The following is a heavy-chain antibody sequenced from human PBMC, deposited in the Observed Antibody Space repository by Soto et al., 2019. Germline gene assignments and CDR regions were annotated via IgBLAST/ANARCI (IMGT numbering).Heavy chain of an antibody. CDR2: ISSSSSYI. J-gene: IGHJ5*02. D-gene: IGHD2-15*01. V-gene: IGHV3-21*01. CDR3: ARGAVVVVAATDNWFDP. Sequence: AGSLNLSCAASGFTFSSYSINSVRQAPGEGLEWVSSISSSSSYIDYADSVKGRFTISRDNAKSSLYLQMNSLRAEDTAVYYCARGAVVVVAATDNWFDPWGQGTLVTVSS. CDR1: GFTFSSYS.